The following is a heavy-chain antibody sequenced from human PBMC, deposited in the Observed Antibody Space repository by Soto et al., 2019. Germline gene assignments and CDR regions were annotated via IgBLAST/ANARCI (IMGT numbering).Heavy chain of an antibody. D-gene: IGHD4-17*01. CDR1: GGTFSSYA. CDR3: AREEDYGGNRYWYFDL. J-gene: IGHJ2*01. Sequence: SVKVSCKASGGTFSSYAISWVRQAPGQGLEWMGGIIPIFGTANYAQKFQGRVTITADESTSTAYMELSSLRSEDTAVYYCAREEDYGGNRYWYFDLWGRGTLVTVSS. V-gene: IGHV1-69*13. CDR2: IIPIFGTA.